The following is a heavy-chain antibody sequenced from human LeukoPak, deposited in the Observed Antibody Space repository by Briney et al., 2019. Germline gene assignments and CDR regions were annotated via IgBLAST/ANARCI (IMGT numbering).Heavy chain of an antibody. Sequence: PSETPSLTCTVSGGSIRSSYYYWGWIRQPPGKGLEWIGSIYDSGSTYYNPSLKSRVTISVDTSKNQFSLNLNSVTAADTAVYYCARGGAARLHFQNWGQGTLVTVSS. V-gene: IGHV4-39*07. J-gene: IGHJ1*01. D-gene: IGHD6-6*01. CDR2: IYDSGST. CDR1: GGSIRSSYYY. CDR3: ARGGAARLHFQN.